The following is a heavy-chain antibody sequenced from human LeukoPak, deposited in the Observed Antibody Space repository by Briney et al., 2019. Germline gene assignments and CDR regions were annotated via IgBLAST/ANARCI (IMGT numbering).Heavy chain of an antibody. D-gene: IGHD6-19*01. V-gene: IGHV4-34*01. J-gene: IGHJ1*01. CDR2: INHSGST. CDR1: GGSFSGYY. CDR3: ARILSSGWYVRYFQH. Sequence: SETLSLTCAAYGGSFSGYYWSWIRQPPGKGLEWIGEINHSGSTNYNPSLKSRVTISVDTSKNQFSLKLSSVTAADTAVYYCARILSSGWYVRYFQHWGQGTLVTVSS.